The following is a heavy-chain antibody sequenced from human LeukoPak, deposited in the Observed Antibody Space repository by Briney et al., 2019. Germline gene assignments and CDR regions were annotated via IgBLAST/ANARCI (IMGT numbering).Heavy chain of an antibody. D-gene: IGHD3-10*01. Sequence: GRSLRLSCAATGFTFSNYAIHWGRQAPGKGLEWVAFISDDGSRQHYADSVKGRFTISRDNSKNTLNLQMNSLRAEDTAVYYCVKDRTGTYTLDYWGQGTLVTVSP. V-gene: IGHV3-30-3*01. CDR1: GFTFSNYA. CDR2: ISDDGSRQ. J-gene: IGHJ4*02. CDR3: VKDRTGTYTLDY.